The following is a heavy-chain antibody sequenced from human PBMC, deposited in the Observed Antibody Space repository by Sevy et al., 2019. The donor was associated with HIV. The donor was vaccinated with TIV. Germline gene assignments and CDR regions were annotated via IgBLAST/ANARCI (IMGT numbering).Heavy chain of an antibody. J-gene: IGHJ4*02. CDR1: GFTFSSYW. D-gene: IGHD6-13*01. Sequence: GSLRLSCAASGFTFSSYWINWVRQAPGEGLEWVANINQGGNQKHYMDSVKARFTISRDNAENAVYLQMNSLRVEDTAVYYCARGPSGAAAGRFDSWGQGTLVTVSS. CDR2: INQGGNQK. V-gene: IGHV3-7*01. CDR3: ARGPSGAAAGRFDS.